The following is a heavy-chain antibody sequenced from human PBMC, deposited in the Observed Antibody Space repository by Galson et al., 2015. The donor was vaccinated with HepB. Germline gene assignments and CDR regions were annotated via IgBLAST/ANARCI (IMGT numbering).Heavy chain of an antibody. CDR1: GFSLSTSGVG. J-gene: IGHJ4*02. CDR3: AHRRIRCGGGGSCYFRAFDY. D-gene: IGHD2-15*01. CDR2: IYWNDDK. V-gene: IGHV2-5*01. Sequence: PALVKPTQTLTLTCTFSGFSLSTSGVGGGWIRQPPGKALEWLALIYWNDDKRYSPSLKRRLTITKDTSKNQGVLTMTNMDPVDTATYYCAHRRIRCGGGGSCYFRAFDYWGQGTLVTVSS.